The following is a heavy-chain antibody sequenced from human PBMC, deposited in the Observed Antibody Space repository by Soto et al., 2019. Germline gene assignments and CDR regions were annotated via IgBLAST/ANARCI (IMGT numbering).Heavy chain of an antibody. CDR1: GFTLSSIG. V-gene: IGHV3-30*18. Sequence: QVQLVESGGGVVQPGGSLRLSCAASGFTLSSIGMHWVRQAPGKGLEWVSMISHDGSENHYGDPVKGRFTISRDSSKNTLYLQMNSLRAEDTAMYYCAKDWGSGGWINWFVSWGQGTLVTVSS. D-gene: IGHD6-19*01. CDR2: ISHDGSEN. J-gene: IGHJ5*01. CDR3: AKDWGSGGWINWFVS.